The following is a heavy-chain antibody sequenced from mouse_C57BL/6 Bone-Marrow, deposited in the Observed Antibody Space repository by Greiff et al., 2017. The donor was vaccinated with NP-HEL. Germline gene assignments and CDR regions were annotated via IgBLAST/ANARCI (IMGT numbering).Heavy chain of an antibody. CDR2: IDPENGDT. D-gene: IGHD1-1*01. J-gene: IGHJ3*01. CDR1: GFNIKDDY. CDR3: TTSTVVASGAY. V-gene: IGHV14-4*01. Sequence: VQLQQSGAELVRPGASVKLSCTASGFNIKDDYMHWVKQRPEQGLEWIGWIDPENGDTEYASKFQGKATITADTSSNTAYLQLSSLTSEDTAAYYCTTSTVVASGAYWGQGTLVTVSA.